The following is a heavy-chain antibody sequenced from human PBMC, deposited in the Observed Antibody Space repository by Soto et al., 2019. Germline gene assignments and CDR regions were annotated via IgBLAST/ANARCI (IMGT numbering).Heavy chain of an antibody. V-gene: IGHV4-59*08. Sequence: SETLSLSCTVSGVSISSYYGGWFRQPPGKGLEWIGYIYYSGSTTYHPSLKSRVTISVDTSKNQFSLNLTSVTAADTAVYYCARLGGYYQAFDQWGQGSLVTVS. CDR1: GVSISSYY. CDR3: ARLGGYYQAFDQ. D-gene: IGHD3-22*01. CDR2: IYYSGST. J-gene: IGHJ4*02.